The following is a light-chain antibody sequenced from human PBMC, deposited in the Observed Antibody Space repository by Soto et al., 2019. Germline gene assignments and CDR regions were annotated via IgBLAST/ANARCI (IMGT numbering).Light chain of an antibody. V-gene: IGKV4-1*01. Sequence: DIVMTQSPDSLAVSLGERATINCKSSQSVLYSSNSKNYLAWYQQKPGQPPKLLIYWASTRQSGVPDRVSGSGSVTDFTLPISSLQSEDVAVYYCQPYYSTPWTFGQGTKVDIK. J-gene: IGKJ1*01. CDR2: WAS. CDR1: QSVLYSSNSKNY. CDR3: QPYYSTPWT.